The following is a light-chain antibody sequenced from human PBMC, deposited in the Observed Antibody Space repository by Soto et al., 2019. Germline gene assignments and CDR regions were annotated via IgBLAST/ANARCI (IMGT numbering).Light chain of an antibody. CDR3: QQFGDWPS. J-gene: IGKJ1*01. CDR2: DSS. Sequence: EIRMTQSPATLSVSPGDNATLSCRASQSVSSHVVWYQQKPGQAPRLLISDSSTRAPGIPARSSGSGSGTEFTLTISSLQSDDFAVYYCQQFGDWPSFGLGTKVEI. V-gene: IGKV3D-15*01. CDR1: QSVSSH.